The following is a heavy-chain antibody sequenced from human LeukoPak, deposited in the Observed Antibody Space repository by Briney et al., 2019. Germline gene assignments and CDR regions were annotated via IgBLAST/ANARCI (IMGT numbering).Heavy chain of an antibody. D-gene: IGHD4-17*01. CDR1: GFTFSSYE. V-gene: IGHV3-48*03. J-gene: IGHJ6*03. CDR2: ISSSGSTI. CDR3: AREYGDSPYYYYYYMDV. Sequence: GGSLRLSCAASGFTFSSYEMNWVRQAPGKGLEWVSYISSSGSTIYYADSVKGRFTISRDNAKNSLYLQMNSLRAEDTAVYYCAREYGDSPYYYYYYMDVWGKGTTVTISS.